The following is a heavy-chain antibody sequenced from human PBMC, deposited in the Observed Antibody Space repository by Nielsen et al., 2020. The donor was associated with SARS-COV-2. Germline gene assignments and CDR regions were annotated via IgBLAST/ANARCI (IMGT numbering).Heavy chain of an antibody. J-gene: IGHJ6*02. Sequence: WVRQAPGQGLEWMGWINTNTGNPTYAQGFTGRFVFSLDTSVSTAYLQISSLKAEDTAVYYCARGAYCSSTSCYAGQYYYYYYGMDVWGQGTTVTVSS. V-gene: IGHV7-4-1*02. D-gene: IGHD2-2*01. CDR3: ARGAYCSSTSCYAGQYYYYYYGMDV. CDR2: INTNTGNP.